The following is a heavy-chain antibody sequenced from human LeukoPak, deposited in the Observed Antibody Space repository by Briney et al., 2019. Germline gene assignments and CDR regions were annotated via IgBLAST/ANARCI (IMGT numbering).Heavy chain of an antibody. CDR3: ARVLGGRQWLQKSYYYYYYMDV. J-gene: IGHJ6*03. D-gene: IGHD6-19*01. Sequence: PSETLSLTCAVYGGSFRSYYWSWIRQPPGKGLEWIGEINHSGSTNYNPSLKSRVTISVDTSKNQFSLKLSSVTAADTAVYYCARVLGGRQWLQKSYYYYYYMDVGGKGTTVTISS. V-gene: IGHV4-34*01. CDR1: GGSFRSYY. CDR2: INHSGST.